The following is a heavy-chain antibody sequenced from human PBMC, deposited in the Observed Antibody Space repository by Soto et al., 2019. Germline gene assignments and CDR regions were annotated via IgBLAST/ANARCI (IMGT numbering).Heavy chain of an antibody. CDR3: ARSIAAAGTHYYYGMDV. CDR2: ITPNSGGT. D-gene: IGHD6-13*01. CDR1: GYTCTGYY. Sequence: ASVKVSCKASGYTCTGYYMHGVRQAPCHMLEWMGWITPNSGGTNYARKFQGRVTMTRDTSISTAYMELSRLRSDDTAVYYCARSIAAAGTHYYYGMDVWGQGTTVTVSS. V-gene: IGHV1-2*02. J-gene: IGHJ6*02.